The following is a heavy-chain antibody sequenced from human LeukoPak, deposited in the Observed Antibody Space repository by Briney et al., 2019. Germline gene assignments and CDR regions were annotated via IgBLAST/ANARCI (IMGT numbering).Heavy chain of an antibody. CDR3: ARGLLWFGESSPDAFDI. D-gene: IGHD3-10*01. V-gene: IGHV4-59*02. J-gene: IGHJ3*02. CDR1: GGPVTHNY. CDR2: IHYSGST. Sequence: PSETLSLTCSVSGGPVTHNYWNWIRQSPGKGLEWIGYIHYSGSTSYNPSLSSRISMSVDESRSQFSLKLSSVTAADTAVYYCARGLLWFGESSPDAFDIWGQGTMVTVSS.